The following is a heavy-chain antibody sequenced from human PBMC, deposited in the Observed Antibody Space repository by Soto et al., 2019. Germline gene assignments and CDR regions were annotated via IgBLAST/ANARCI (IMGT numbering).Heavy chain of an antibody. V-gene: IGHV3-9*01. D-gene: IGHD2-8*02. J-gene: IGHJ6*02. CDR2: ISWNSGTI. CDR3: AKSTGGTANGMDV. CDR1: GFTFDEYG. Sequence: EVQLVESGGGLVQPGRSLRLSCAASGFTFDEYGMHWVRQAPGNGLEWVSGISWNSGTIGYADSVKGRFTISRDNAKNSLSLQMNSLRVEDTALYYCAKSTGGTANGMDVWGQGTTVTVSS.